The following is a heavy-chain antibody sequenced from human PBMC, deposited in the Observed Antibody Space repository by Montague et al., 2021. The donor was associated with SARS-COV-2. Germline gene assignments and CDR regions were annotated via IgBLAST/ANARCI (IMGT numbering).Heavy chain of an antibody. D-gene: IGHD6-13*01. Sequence: SETLSLTCTVSGGSISSYFWSWIRQPPGKGLEWIGYIHYSGSTNXXPSLKSRVTISVDTSKNKFSLKLRSVTAADTDVYYCARDGDSSSWYWFDPWGQGTLVTVSS. CDR2: IHYSGST. J-gene: IGHJ5*02. V-gene: IGHV4-59*13. CDR3: ARDGDSSSWYWFDP. CDR1: GGSISSYF.